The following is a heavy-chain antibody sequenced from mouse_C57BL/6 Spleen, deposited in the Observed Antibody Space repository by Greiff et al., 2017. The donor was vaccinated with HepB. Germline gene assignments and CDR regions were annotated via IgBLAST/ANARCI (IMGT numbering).Heavy chain of an antibody. CDR1: GFTFSDYY. Sequence: EVKLVESEGGLVQPGSSMKLSCTASGFTFSDYYMAWVRQVPEKGLEWVANINYDGSSTYYLDSLKSRFIISRDNAKNILYLQMCSLKSEDTATYYCARGGNWGVLFDYWGQGTTLTVSS. CDR3: ARGGNWGVLFDY. CDR2: INYDGSST. D-gene: IGHD4-1*01. J-gene: IGHJ2*01. V-gene: IGHV5-16*01.